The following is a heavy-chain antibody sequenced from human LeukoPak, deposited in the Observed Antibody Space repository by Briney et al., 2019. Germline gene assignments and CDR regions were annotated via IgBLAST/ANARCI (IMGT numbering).Heavy chain of an antibody. CDR1: GFSVSSNY. D-gene: IGHD4-23*01. V-gene: IGHV3-53*01. J-gene: IGHJ4*02. CDR3: ARGRPHGNDY. CDR2: IYGGGNT. Sequence: GGSLRLSCAASGFSVSSNYMTWVRQAPGKGLECVSVIYGGGNTYYADSVGGRFTISRDNAKNTLYLQMNSLRVEDTAVYYCARGRPHGNDYWGQGTLVTVSS.